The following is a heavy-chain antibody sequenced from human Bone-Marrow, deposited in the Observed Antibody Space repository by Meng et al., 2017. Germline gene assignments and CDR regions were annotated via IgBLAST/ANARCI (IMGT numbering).Heavy chain of an antibody. V-gene: IGHV3-15*04. Sequence: VKLVESGGGSVKPGGSLRLSCVASGVSFTDAWMSWVRQAPGKGLEWVGRIETKSEGGTADYAAPVKGRFSISRDDSKNTLYLQMNTLISEDTGVYFCAAGAAAADHWGQGTLVTVSS. CDR3: AAGAAAADH. D-gene: IGHD6-13*01. J-gene: IGHJ4*02. CDR2: IETKSEGGTA. CDR1: GVSFTDAW.